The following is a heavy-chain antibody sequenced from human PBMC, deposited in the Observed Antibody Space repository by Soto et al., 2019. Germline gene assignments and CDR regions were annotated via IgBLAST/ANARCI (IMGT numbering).Heavy chain of an antibody. Sequence: QVQLRESGPGLVKPSETLSLTCTVSSGSISSFYWSWIRQSPGRGLEWIGYIYYTGSTHLNPSLKSRVTISVDTSKNQFSLRLSSVTAADTAVYFCARGFRSGWYGDYFDSWGQGTLVTVSS. CDR2: IYYTGST. D-gene: IGHD6-19*01. V-gene: IGHV4-59*01. CDR1: SGSISSFY. CDR3: ARGFRSGWYGDYFDS. J-gene: IGHJ4*02.